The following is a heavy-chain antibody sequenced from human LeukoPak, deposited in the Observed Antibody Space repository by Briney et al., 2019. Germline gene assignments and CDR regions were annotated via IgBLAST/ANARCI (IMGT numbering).Heavy chain of an antibody. Sequence: PSETLSLTCTVSNGSISSYYWSWIRQPPGKGLEWIGYIYYSGNANYNPSLKSRVTISVDTSKNQFSLKLSSVTAADTAVYYCARGPRITMVRGSWFDPWGQGTLVTVSS. CDR1: NGSISSYY. V-gene: IGHV4-59*12. J-gene: IGHJ5*02. D-gene: IGHD3-10*01. CDR3: ARGPRITMVRGSWFDP. CDR2: IYYSGNA.